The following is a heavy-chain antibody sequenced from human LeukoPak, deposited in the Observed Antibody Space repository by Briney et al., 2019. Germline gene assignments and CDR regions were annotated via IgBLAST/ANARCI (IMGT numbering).Heavy chain of an antibody. J-gene: IGHJ4*02. CDR2: IRGNGATT. CDR1: GITFSNYA. CDR3: AKVPGPPAY. Sequence: GGSLRLSCAASGITFSNYAMTWVRQAPGKGLEWVAAIRGNGATTDYADSVKGRFTISRDNSKNTLYLQMNSLRAEDTAVYYCAKVPGPPAYWGQGTLVTVSS. V-gene: IGHV3-23*01.